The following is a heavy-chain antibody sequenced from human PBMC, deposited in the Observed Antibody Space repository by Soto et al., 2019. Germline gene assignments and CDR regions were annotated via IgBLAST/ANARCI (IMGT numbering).Heavy chain of an antibody. CDR3: AKDQRLLVAAAGTFSDY. V-gene: IGHV3-23*01. Sequence: EVQLLESGGGLVQPGGSLRLSCAASGITFSSYAMSWVRQAPGKGLEWVSGISGSGGTTYYADPVKGRFTISRDNSKNTLYLQMNSLRAEVTAVYYCAKDQRLLVAAAGTFSDYWGQGTLVTVSS. CDR1: GITFSSYA. J-gene: IGHJ4*02. CDR2: ISGSGGTT. D-gene: IGHD6-13*01.